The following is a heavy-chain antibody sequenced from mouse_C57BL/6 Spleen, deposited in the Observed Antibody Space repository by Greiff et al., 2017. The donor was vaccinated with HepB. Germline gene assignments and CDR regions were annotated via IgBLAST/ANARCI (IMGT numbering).Heavy chain of an antibody. D-gene: IGHD1-2*01. CDR2: IDPSDSYT. CDR3: ARGPPHYDGDGFDY. J-gene: IGHJ2*01. V-gene: IGHV1-59*01. Sequence: QVQLQQSGAELVRPGTSVKLSCKASGYTFTSYWMHWVKQRPGQGLEWIGVIDPSDSYTNYNQKFKGKATLTVDTSSSTAYMQLSSLTSEDSAVYYCARGPPHYDGDGFDYWGQGTTLTVSS. CDR1: GYTFTSYW.